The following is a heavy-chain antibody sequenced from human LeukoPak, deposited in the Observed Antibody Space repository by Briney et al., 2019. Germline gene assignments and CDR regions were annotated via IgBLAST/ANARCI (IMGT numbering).Heavy chain of an antibody. J-gene: IGHJ4*02. CDR1: GGTFSSYA. D-gene: IGHD2-2*01. V-gene: IGHV1-18*01. CDR2: ISAYNGNT. CDR3: ARDHRRYCSSTSCRYFDY. Sequence: ASVKVSCKASGGTFSSYAISWVRQAPGQGLEWMGWISAYNGNTNYAQKLQGRVTMTTDTSTSTAYMELRSLRSDDTAVYYCARDHRRYCSSTSCRYFDYWGQGTLVTVSS.